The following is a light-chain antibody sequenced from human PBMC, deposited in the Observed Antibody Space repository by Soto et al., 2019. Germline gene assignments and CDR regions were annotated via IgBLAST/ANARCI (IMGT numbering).Light chain of an antibody. CDR2: KAS. J-gene: IGKJ3*01. CDR1: QSISSW. CDR3: QQSFT. Sequence: DIPMTQSPSTLSASVGDRVTITCRASQSISSWLAWYQQKPVKAPKLLIYKASSLESGVPSRFSGSGSGTEFTLTISSLQHDDFATYYCQQSFTFGPGTKVDIK. V-gene: IGKV1-5*03.